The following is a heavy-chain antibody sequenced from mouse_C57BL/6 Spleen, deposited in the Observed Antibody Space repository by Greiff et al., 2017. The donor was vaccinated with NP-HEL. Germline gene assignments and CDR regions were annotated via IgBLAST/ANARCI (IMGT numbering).Heavy chain of an antibody. CDR1: GYTFTSYW. V-gene: IGHV1-72*01. D-gene: IGHD2-1*01. CDR3: ARCVLSTNYYAMDY. CDR2: IDPNSGGT. Sequence: QVQLQQPGAELVKPGASVKLSCKASGYTFTSYWMHWVKQRPGRGLEWIGRIDPNSGGTKYNEKFKSKATLTVDKHSSTASMQLSSLTSENSAVSYCARCVLSTNYYAMDYWGHGTSVTVSS. J-gene: IGHJ4*01.